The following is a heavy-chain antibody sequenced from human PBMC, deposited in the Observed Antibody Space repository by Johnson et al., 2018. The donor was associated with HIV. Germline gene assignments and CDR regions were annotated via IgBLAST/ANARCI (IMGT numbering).Heavy chain of an antibody. CDR2: INWNGGRS. CDR1: GFRFSDYY. J-gene: IGHJ3*02. CDR3: TRGKGLI. V-gene: IGHV3-11*06. Sequence: VQLMESGGGLVKPGGSLRLSFAASGFRFSDYYMTWIRQAPGEGLEWVSGINWNGGRSGHVDSVKGRFTISRDNSKKTLYLQMNSLRPEDTAVCYCTRGKGLIWGQGTMVTVSS.